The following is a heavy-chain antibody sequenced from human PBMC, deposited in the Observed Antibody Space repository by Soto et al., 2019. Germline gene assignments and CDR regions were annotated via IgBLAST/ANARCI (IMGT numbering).Heavy chain of an antibody. CDR3: AKDERPKITMVPSGPFDY. J-gene: IGHJ4*02. Sequence: PGGSLRLSCAASGFTFSSYGMHWVRQAPGKGLEWVAVIWYDGSNKYYADSVKGRFTISRDNSKNTLYLQMNSLRAEDTAVYYCAKDERPKITMVPSGPFDYWGQGTLVTVSS. CDR1: GFTFSSYG. D-gene: IGHD3-10*01. CDR2: IWYDGSNK. V-gene: IGHV3-30*02.